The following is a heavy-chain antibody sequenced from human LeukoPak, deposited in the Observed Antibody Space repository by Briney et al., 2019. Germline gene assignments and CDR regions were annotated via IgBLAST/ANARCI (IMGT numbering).Heavy chain of an antibody. Sequence: GGSLRLSCAASGFTFSNYWMSWVRQAPGKGLEWVANIKQDGSEKYYVDSMKGRFTISRDNAKNSLYLQMNNLRAEDTAVYYCARDPPGSAHRAFDIWGQGTMVTVSS. CDR3: ARDPPGSAHRAFDI. CDR1: GFTFSNYW. J-gene: IGHJ3*02. D-gene: IGHD2-15*01. CDR2: IKQDGSEK. V-gene: IGHV3-7*01.